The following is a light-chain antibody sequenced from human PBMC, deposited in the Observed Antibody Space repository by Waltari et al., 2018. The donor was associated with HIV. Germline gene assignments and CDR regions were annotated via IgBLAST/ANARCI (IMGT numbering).Light chain of an antibody. Sequence: QSALTQPASVSGSPGQSITISCTGTSSDVGDYNYVSWYQQLPGKTPKLVIYEVDNRPSGVSNRFSGSKSGNTASLTISGLQAEDEADYYCSSYTNTNTPYVLFGGGTKLTVL. CDR2: EVD. V-gene: IGLV2-14*01. J-gene: IGLJ2*01. CDR1: SSDVGDYNY. CDR3: SSYTNTNTPYVL.